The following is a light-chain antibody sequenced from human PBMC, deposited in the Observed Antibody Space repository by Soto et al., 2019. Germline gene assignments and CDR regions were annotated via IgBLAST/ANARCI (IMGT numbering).Light chain of an antibody. CDR3: QQRSNWPPVT. J-gene: IGKJ4*01. CDR1: KSVSSY. V-gene: IGKV3-11*01. Sequence: EIVLKQSPATLSLSPGERATLSCRASKSVSSYLAWYQQKPGQAPRLLIYDASNRATGIPTRFSGSGSGTIFTVTISSLGTEDFAILFCQQRSNWPPVTFGGGTKVEMK. CDR2: DAS.